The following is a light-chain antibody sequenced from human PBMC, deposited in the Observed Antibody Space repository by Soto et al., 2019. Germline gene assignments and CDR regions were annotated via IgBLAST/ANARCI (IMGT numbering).Light chain of an antibody. V-gene: IGKV1-5*03. Sequence: DIPMTQSPSTLSASVGDRVTITCRASQSISSWLAWYQQKPGKAPKLLIYKSSSLESEVPSRFIASRSGTYFTLSFSTPQPDDSATYSDQQYNSYPWTYGQGTKVEIK. J-gene: IGKJ1*01. CDR1: QSISSW. CDR3: QQYNSYPWT. CDR2: KSS.